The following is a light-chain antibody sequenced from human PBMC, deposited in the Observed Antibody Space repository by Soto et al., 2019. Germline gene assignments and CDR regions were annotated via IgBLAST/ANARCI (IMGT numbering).Light chain of an antibody. CDR3: QQYYRTPPYT. CDR2: WAS. V-gene: IGKV4-1*01. Sequence: DIVMTQSPDSLAVSLGERATINCKSSQSVLYSSNNKNYLAWYQQKPGQPPKLLIYWASTRESGVPDRFSGSGSGTDFTLTISSRQAEDVAVYYCQQYYRTPPYTFGQGTKLEIK. J-gene: IGKJ2*01. CDR1: QSVLYSSNNKNY.